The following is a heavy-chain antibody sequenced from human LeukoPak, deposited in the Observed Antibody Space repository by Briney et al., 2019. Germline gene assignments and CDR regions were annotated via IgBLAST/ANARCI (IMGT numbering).Heavy chain of an antibody. J-gene: IGHJ4*02. Sequence: GASVKVSCKASGYTFTSYGISWVRQAPGQGLEWMGWISAYNGNTNYAQKLQGRVTMTTDTSTSTAYMELRSLRSDDTAVYYCARGDREATITYYYDSSGYPFDYWGQGTLVTVSS. CDR2: ISAYNGNT. CDR3: ARGDREATITYYYDSSGYPFDY. CDR1: GYTFTSYG. V-gene: IGHV1-18*01. D-gene: IGHD3-22*01.